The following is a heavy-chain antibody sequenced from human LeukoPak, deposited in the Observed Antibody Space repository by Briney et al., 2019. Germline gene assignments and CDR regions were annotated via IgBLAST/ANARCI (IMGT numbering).Heavy chain of an antibody. V-gene: IGHV3-30*04. CDR2: ISYDGSNK. J-gene: IGHJ4*02. CDR3: ARDHSLAVAGLTSGY. CDR1: GFTFSSYA. D-gene: IGHD6-19*01. Sequence: PGGSLRLSCAASGFTFSSYAMHWVRQAPCKGLEWVAVISYDGSNKYYADSVKGRFTISRDNSKNTLYLQMNSLRAEDTAVYYCARDHSLAVAGLTSGYWGQGTLVTVSS.